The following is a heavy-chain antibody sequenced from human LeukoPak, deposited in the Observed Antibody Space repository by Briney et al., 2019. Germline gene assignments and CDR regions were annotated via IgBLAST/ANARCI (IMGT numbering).Heavy chain of an antibody. Sequence: KSSETLSLTCAVSGGSISSYYWSWIRQPPGKGLEWIGYIYYSGSTNYNPSLKSRVTISVDTSKNQFSLKLSSVTAADTAVYYCARVAAYSSSWPDNFYYFDYWGQGTLVTVSS. D-gene: IGHD6-13*01. CDR2: IYYSGST. V-gene: IGHV4-59*01. CDR3: ARVAAYSSSWPDNFYYFDY. J-gene: IGHJ4*02. CDR1: GGSISSYY.